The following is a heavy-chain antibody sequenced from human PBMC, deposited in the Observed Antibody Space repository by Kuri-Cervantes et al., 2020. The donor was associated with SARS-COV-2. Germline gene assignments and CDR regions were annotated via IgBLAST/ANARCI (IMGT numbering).Heavy chain of an antibody. D-gene: IGHD6-19*01. CDR1: GFTFDAYA. CDR2: ISYDGSNK. Sequence: GESLKISCAASGFTFDAYAMSWVRQAPGKGLEWVAVISYDGSNKYYADSVKGRFTISRDNSKNTLYLQMNSLRAEDTAVYYCARESIAVADTYTENKFDYWGQGTLVTVSS. CDR3: ARESIAVADTYTENKFDY. V-gene: IGHV3-30-3*01. J-gene: IGHJ4*02.